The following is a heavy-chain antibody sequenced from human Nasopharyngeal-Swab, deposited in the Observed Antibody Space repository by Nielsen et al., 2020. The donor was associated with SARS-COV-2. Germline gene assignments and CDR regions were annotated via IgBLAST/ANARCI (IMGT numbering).Heavy chain of an antibody. J-gene: IGHJ4*02. D-gene: IGHD4-17*01. CDR3: ASNHGDYAESRARFDY. V-gene: IGHV4-34*01. CDR2: INHSGST. Sequence: WIRQPPGKGLEWIGEINHSGSTNYDPSLKSRVTISVDTSKNQFSLKLSSVTAADTAVYYCASNHGDYAESRARFDYWGQGTLVTVSS.